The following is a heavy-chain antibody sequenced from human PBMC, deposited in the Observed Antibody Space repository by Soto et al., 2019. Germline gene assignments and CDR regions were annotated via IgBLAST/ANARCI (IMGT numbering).Heavy chain of an antibody. CDR1: GFTFSSYS. CDR3: ARDDGRVVTANYYYYGMDV. J-gene: IGHJ6*02. V-gene: IGHV3-48*02. CDR2: ISSSSSTI. D-gene: IGHD2-21*02. Sequence: EVQLVESGGGLVQPGGSLRLSCAASGFTFSSYSMNWVRQAPGKGLEWVSYISSSSSTIYYADSVKGRFTISRDNAKNSLYLQMNILRDEDTAVYYCARDDGRVVTANYYYYGMDVWGQGTTVTVSS.